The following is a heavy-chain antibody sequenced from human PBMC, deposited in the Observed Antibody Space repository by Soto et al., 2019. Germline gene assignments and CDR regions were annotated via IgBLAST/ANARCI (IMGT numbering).Heavy chain of an antibody. CDR1: GFAFSSGA. CDR3: AKELSYNSGRPFDY. Sequence: HPGGSLRLSCAASGFAFSSGAMTWVRQAPGKGLEWVSSISNSGGATFYADSVKGRFTVSRENSKNTLYLQMNSLRAEDTALYYCAKELSYNSGRPFDYWGQGTPVTVSS. CDR2: ISNSGGAT. J-gene: IGHJ4*02. V-gene: IGHV3-23*01. D-gene: IGHD3-10*01.